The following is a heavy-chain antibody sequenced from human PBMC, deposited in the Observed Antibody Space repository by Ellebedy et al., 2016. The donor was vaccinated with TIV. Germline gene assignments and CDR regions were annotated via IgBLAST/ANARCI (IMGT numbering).Heavy chain of an antibody. CDR1: GYSFTSQW. CDR3: VCTPGYSGYDYARFDP. D-gene: IGHD5-12*01. Sequence: GESLKISCQVSGYSFTSQWIGWVRQMPGKGPEWIGIIYPGYTETRHNPSFQGQVTISADKSVSTAYLQWRSLEASDTGMYYCVCTPGYSGYDYARFDPWGQGTLVTVSS. V-gene: IGHV5-51*01. J-gene: IGHJ5*02. CDR2: IYPGYTET.